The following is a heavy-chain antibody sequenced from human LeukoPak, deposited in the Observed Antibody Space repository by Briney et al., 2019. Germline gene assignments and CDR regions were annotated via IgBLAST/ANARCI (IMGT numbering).Heavy chain of an antibody. CDR1: GFAFGDYG. CDR3: ARDYADSGGYRFDQ. D-gene: IGHD3-16*01. J-gene: IGHJ4*02. V-gene: IGHV3-20*04. Sequence: GGSLRLSCAGSGFAFGDYGMSWVRQTPGTGLEWVASINWNGGNTDFAASVAGRFSIPRDNAKNSMYLQLNSLRAEDTAVYYCARDYADSGGYRFDQWGQGTLVIVSS. CDR2: INWNGGNT.